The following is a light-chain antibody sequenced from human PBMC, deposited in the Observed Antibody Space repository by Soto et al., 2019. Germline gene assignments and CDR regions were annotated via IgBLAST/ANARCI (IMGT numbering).Light chain of an antibody. CDR3: CSYAGSYFLWV. CDR1: SSDVGSYNL. J-gene: IGLJ3*02. CDR2: EGT. Sequence: QSALTQPASVSGSPGQSITISCTGTSSDVGSYNLVSWYQQHPGKAPKLILYEGTKRPSGVSNRFSGSKSGNTASLTISGLQAEDEADYYCCSYAGSYFLWVFGGGTKLTVL. V-gene: IGLV2-23*01.